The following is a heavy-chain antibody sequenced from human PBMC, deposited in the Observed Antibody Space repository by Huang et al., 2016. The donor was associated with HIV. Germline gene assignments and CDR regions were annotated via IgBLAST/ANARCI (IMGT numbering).Heavy chain of an antibody. Sequence: EEHLVESGGGLVQPGGSLRLSCEASGFKFSNYWMQWVGQAPGKGLMWVSRIKMDGRTTDYADSVKGRFTISRDNAKNTLYLQMSSLTAEDTAIYYCARAGGFEIWGQGTVVTVSS. D-gene: IGHD2-15*01. V-gene: IGHV3-74*01. J-gene: IGHJ3*02. CDR3: ARAGGFEI. CDR2: IKMDGRTT. CDR1: GFKFSNYW.